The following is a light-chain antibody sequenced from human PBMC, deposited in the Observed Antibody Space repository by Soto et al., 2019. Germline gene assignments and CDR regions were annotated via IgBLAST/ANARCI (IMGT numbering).Light chain of an antibody. Sequence: QSALTQPASVSGSPGQSITISCTGTSSDVGDYNYVSWYQQHPGKAPKLMIYDVSNRPSGVSNRVSGSKSGNTASLTISGLQAEDEADYYCRSYTSSSTLVVFGTGTKLTVL. CDR1: SSDVGDYNY. V-gene: IGLV2-14*01. CDR2: DVS. J-gene: IGLJ1*01. CDR3: RSYTSSSTLVV.